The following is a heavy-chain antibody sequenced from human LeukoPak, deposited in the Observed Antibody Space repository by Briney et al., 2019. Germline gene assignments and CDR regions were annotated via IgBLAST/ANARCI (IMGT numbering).Heavy chain of an antibody. V-gene: IGHV4-31*03. CDR1: GGSISSGGYY. CDR3: ARGLGYCSGGSCCDNWFDP. J-gene: IGHJ5*02. CDR2: IYYSGST. D-gene: IGHD2-15*01. Sequence: SETLSLTCTVSGGSISSGGYYWSWIRQHPGKGLEWIGYIYYSGSTYYNPSLKSRVTISVDTSKNQFSLKLSSVTAADTAVYYCARGLGYCSGGSCCDNWFDPWGQGTLVTVSS.